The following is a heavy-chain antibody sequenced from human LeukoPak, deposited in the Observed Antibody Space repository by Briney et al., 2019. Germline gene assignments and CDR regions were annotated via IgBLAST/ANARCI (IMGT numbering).Heavy chain of an antibody. Sequence: GGSLRLSCAASGFTFSSYSMNWVRQAPGKGLEWVSSISSSSSYIYYADSVKGRFTISRDKAKNSVYLQMNSLRAEDTAVYYCARDPQVAVAGTNYFYYWGQGTLVTVSS. J-gene: IGHJ4*02. CDR2: ISSSSSYI. D-gene: IGHD6-19*01. CDR3: ARDPQVAVAGTNYFYY. V-gene: IGHV3-21*01. CDR1: GFTFSSYS.